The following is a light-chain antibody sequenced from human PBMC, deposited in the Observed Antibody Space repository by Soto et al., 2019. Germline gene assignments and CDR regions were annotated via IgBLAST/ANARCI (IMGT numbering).Light chain of an antibody. CDR2: RNN. J-gene: IGLJ1*01. V-gene: IGLV1-47*01. Sequence: SVLTQPPSASGAPGQRVTISCSGSTSNIGTNYVYWYHQLPGTAPKLLISRNNQRPSGVPDRFSGSKSGTSASLAISGLRSEDEGDYYCAAWDDSLSGHYVFGTGTKVTVL. CDR1: TSNIGTNY. CDR3: AAWDDSLSGHYV.